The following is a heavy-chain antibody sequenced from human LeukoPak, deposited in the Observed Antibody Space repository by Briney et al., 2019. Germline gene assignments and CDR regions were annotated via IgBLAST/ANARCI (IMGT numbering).Heavy chain of an antibody. Sequence: GGSLRLSCAASGFTFSSYWMHWVRQAPGKGLVWVSRINSDGSGTSYADSVKGRFTISRDNAKNTLYLQMNSLRAEDTAVYYCARAYCGGDCYPDYWGQGTLVTVSS. V-gene: IGHV3-74*01. CDR1: GFTFSSYW. D-gene: IGHD2-21*02. J-gene: IGHJ4*02. CDR2: INSDGSGT. CDR3: ARAYCGGDCYPDY.